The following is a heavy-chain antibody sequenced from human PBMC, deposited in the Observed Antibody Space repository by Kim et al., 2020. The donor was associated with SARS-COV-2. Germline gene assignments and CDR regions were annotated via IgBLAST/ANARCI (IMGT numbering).Heavy chain of an antibody. Sequence: THCGDSVKGRFTISRDKADNSLYLQMNGLRAEDTALYYCARESDVAGNDYWGQGTLVTVSS. J-gene: IGHJ4*02. CDR3: ARESDVAGNDY. V-gene: IGHV3-11*06. D-gene: IGHD6-19*01. CDR2: T.